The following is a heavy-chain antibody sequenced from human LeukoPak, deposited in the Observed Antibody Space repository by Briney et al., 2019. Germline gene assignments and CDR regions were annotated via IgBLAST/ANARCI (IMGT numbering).Heavy chain of an antibody. Sequence: GGSLRLSCAASGFTFSSYAMSWVRQAPGKGLEWVSTITGGGSTTYYADSVKGRFTISRDNSKNTLYLQMNSLRAEDTAVYYCASQPGSSGWYEYFQHWGQGTLVTVSS. V-gene: IGHV3-23*01. CDR2: ITGGGSTT. CDR3: ASQPGSSGWYEYFQH. CDR1: GFTFSSYA. J-gene: IGHJ1*01. D-gene: IGHD6-19*01.